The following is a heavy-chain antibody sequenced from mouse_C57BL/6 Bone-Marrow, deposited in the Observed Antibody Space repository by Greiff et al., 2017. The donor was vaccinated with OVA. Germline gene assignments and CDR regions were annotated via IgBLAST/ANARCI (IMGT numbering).Heavy chain of an antibody. CDR3: VTSGSSSFAMDY. V-gene: IGHV10-1*01. J-gene: IGHJ4*01. CDR1: GFSFNTYA. Sequence: EVKLVESGGGLVQPKGSLKLSCAASGFSFNTYAMNWVRQAPGKGLEWVARIRSKSNNYATYYADSVNDRFTISRDDSESMLYLQMNNLKTEDTAMYYCVTSGSSSFAMDYWGQGTSVTVSS. D-gene: IGHD1-1*01. CDR2: IRSKSNNYAT.